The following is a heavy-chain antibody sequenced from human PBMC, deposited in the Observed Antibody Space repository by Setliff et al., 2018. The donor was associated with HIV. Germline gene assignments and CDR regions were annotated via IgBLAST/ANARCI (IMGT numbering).Heavy chain of an antibody. CDR1: GFTFSDHH. CDR3: AREGLWAGELSVSYGMDV. Sequence: PGGSLRLSCAASGFTFSDHHMDWVRQAPGRGLEWVGRISKKADGYTTQYAASVKGRFTISRDDSKTSLYLQMNSLKTEDTAVYFCAREGLWAGELSVSYGMDVWGQGTTVTVSS. V-gene: IGHV3-72*01. D-gene: IGHD3-10*01. CDR2: ISKKADGYTT. J-gene: IGHJ6*02.